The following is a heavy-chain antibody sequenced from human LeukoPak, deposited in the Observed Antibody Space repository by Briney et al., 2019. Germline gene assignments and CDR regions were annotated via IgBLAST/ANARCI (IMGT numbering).Heavy chain of an antibody. Sequence: PGGSLRLSCAASGFTFSSYWMHWVRQAPGKGLVWVSRINSDGSSTSYADSVKGRFIISRDNAKNTLYLQMNSLRAEDTAVYYCARLGSQGGVAALDYWGQGTLVTVSS. CDR1: GFTFSSYW. CDR3: ARLGSQGGVAALDY. J-gene: IGHJ4*02. D-gene: IGHD6-25*01. V-gene: IGHV3-74*01. CDR2: INSDGSST.